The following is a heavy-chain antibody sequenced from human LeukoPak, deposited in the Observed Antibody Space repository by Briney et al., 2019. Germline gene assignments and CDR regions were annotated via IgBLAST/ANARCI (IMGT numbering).Heavy chain of an antibody. CDR2: IGDDGSNK. Sequence: GGSLRLSCTASGFTFSSYGMHWVRQAPGKGLEWVAFIGDDGSNKYYADSVKGRFTISRDNSKNTVYVQMNSLRPHDTAVYYCAKLYHGSGSLDYWGQGTLVIVSS. D-gene: IGHD3-10*01. J-gene: IGHJ4*02. CDR1: GFTFSSYG. CDR3: AKLYHGSGSLDY. V-gene: IGHV3-30*02.